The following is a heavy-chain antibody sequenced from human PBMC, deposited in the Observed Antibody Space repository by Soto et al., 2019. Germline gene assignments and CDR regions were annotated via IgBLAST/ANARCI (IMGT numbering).Heavy chain of an antibody. D-gene: IGHD6-13*01. CDR2: INPSGGST. Sequence: ASVKVSCKASGYAFTTHYMQWLRQAPGQGLEWMGIINPSGGSTAYAQQFQGRVTVTSDTSTSTVYMEMSSLRSEDTAVYYCASGGIAAGGLDYWGQGTLVTVSS. J-gene: IGHJ4*02. CDR1: GYAFTTHY. V-gene: IGHV1-46*01. CDR3: ASGGIAAGGLDY.